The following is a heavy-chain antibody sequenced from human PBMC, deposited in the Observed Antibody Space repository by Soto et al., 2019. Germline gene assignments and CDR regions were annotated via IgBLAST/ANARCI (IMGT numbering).Heavy chain of an antibody. V-gene: IGHV3-7*03. J-gene: IGHJ3*02. CDR1: GFTFSSYW. CDR2: IKQDGSEK. Sequence: GGSLRLSCAASGFTFSSYWMSWVRQAPGKGLEWVANIKQDGSEKYYVDSVKGRFTISRDNAKNSLYLQMNSLRAEDTAVYYCARERFLEWLVGVRFWAFDNWGQGTMVTVSS. D-gene: IGHD3-3*01. CDR3: ARERFLEWLVGVRFWAFDN.